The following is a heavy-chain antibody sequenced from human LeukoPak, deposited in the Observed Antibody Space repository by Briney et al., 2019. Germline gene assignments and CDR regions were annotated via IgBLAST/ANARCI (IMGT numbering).Heavy chain of an antibody. Sequence: SETLSLTCAVYGGSFSGYYWSWIRQSPGKQLHWIGEINHSGVTDYNPSLESRVTISVDTSKSQFSLKLNSVTAADTAVYYCARGLGLSRANYFDFWGQGTLVTVSS. J-gene: IGHJ4*02. CDR3: ARGLGLSRANYFDF. V-gene: IGHV4-34*01. D-gene: IGHD3-16*01. CDR2: INHSGVT. CDR1: GGSFSGYY.